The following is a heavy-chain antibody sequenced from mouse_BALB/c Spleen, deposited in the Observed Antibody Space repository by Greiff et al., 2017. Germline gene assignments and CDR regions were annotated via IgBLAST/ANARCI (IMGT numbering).Heavy chain of an antibody. D-gene: IGHD2-1*01. J-gene: IGHJ4*01. CDR2: ISSGGSYT. V-gene: IGHV5-9-4*01. CDR1: GFTFSSYA. CDR3: ARSPYGNYDAMDY. Sequence: EVKLMESGGGLVKPGGSLKLSCAASGFTFSSYAMSWVRQSPEKRLEWVAEISSGGSYTYYPDTVTGRFTISRDNAKNTLYLEMSSLRSEDTAMYYCARSPYGNYDAMDYWGQGTSVTVSS.